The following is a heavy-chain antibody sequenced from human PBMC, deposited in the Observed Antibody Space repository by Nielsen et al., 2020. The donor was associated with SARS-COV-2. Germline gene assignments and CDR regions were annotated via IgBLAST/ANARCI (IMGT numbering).Heavy chain of an antibody. J-gene: IGHJ5*02. D-gene: IGHD3-16*01. Sequence: SETLSLTCTVSGGSISSGDYYWNWVRQPPGKGLEWIGHIYYSGSTYYNPSLKSRVTISEDTSKNQFSLNLSSVTAADTAVYYCARESPGDGWFDPWGQGTLVTVSS. CDR2: IYYSGST. V-gene: IGHV4-30-4*01. CDR3: ARESPGDGWFDP. CDR1: GGSISSGDYY.